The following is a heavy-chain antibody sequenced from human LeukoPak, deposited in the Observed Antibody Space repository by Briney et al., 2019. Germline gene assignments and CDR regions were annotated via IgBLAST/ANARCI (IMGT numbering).Heavy chain of an antibody. CDR3: AKAPGPATAILDY. Sequence: GGSLRLSCAASGFTFSSYAMSWVRQAPGKGLEWVSAISGSGGSTYYADSVKGQFTISRDNSKNTLYLQMNSLRAEDTAVYYCAKAPGPATAILDYWGQGTLVTVSS. CDR2: ISGSGGST. CDR1: GFTFSSYA. V-gene: IGHV3-23*01. J-gene: IGHJ4*02. D-gene: IGHD2-2*02.